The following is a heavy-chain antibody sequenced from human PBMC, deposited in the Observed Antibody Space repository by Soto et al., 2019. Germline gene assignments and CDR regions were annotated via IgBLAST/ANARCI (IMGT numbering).Heavy chain of an antibody. Sequence: SETLSLTCTVSDGSISNFYWSWIRQPPGKGLEWIGYISSSGNTNYNPSLKSRVSISVDTSKNQFSLDLTSLTAADTAVYYCARAPMVLTRSYFDSWGQGTPVTSPQ. CDR3: ARAPMVLTRSYFDS. CDR1: DGSISNFY. CDR2: ISSSGNT. V-gene: IGHV4-59*01. J-gene: IGHJ4*02. D-gene: IGHD3-22*01.